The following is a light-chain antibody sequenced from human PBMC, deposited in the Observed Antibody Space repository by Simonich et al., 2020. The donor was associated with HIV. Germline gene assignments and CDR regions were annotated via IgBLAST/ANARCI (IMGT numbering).Light chain of an antibody. V-gene: IGKV3-11*01. CDR3: QQRTNWLT. CDR1: QGVGTY. J-gene: IGKJ4*01. Sequence: EIVMTQSPATLSVSPGERATLSCRASQGVGTYLAWYQQKPGQAPRLLIYDTSNRATGIPARFSGSGSGTDFTLTINSLEPGDSAVYYCQQRTNWLTFGGGTKVEIK. CDR2: DTS.